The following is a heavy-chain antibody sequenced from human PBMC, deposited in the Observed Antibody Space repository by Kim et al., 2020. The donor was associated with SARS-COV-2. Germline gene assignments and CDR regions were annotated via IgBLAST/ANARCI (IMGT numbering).Heavy chain of an antibody. CDR3: AKVLIYGSGAFDL. Sequence: NADAAKGRSTISRNTSKNTLYLQMNGLRAEDTAVYYCAKVLIYGSGAFDLWGRGTLVTVSS. J-gene: IGHJ2*01. D-gene: IGHD3-10*01. V-gene: IGHV3-23*01.